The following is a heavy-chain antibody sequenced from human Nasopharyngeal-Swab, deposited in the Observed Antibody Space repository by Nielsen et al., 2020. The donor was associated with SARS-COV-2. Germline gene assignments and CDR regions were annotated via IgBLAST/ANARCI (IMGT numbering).Heavy chain of an antibody. CDR3: ARGVGPQPLPSYFDY. CDR2: IDTVGSST. V-gene: IGHV3-74*01. Sequence: GESLKISCAASGFTFSSYWMHWVRQVPGKGLVWVSRIDTVGSSTIYADSVKGRFTISRDNAQNTLYLQMNSLTAEDAAVYYCARGVGPQPLPSYFDYWGQGTLVTVSS. J-gene: IGHJ4*02. D-gene: IGHD2-15*01. CDR1: GFTFSSYW.